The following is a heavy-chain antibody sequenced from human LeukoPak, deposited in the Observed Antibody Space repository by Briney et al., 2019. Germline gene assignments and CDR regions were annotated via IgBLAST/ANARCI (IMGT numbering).Heavy chain of an antibody. D-gene: IGHD7-27*01. CDR2: IFSGGST. J-gene: IGHJ4*02. V-gene: IGHV3-53*01. CDR1: GFSVSSNY. Sequence: GGSLRLSCAASGFSVSSNYMSWVRQAPGKGLEWVSVIFSGGSTYYADSVKGRFTISGDDSKNTVYLQLNGLRAEDTAVYYCARTLPGSYSDCWGQGTLVAVS. CDR3: ARTLPGSYSDC.